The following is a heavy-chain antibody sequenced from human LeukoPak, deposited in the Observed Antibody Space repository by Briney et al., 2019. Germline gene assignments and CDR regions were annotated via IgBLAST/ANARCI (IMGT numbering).Heavy chain of an antibody. V-gene: IGHV3-30*18. J-gene: IGHJ4*02. CDR2: ISYDGSNK. CDR3: AKDPDGYNGYFDY. D-gene: IGHD5-24*01. CDR1: GFTFSSYG. Sequence: GRSLRLSCAASGFTFSSYGMHWVRQAPGKGLEWVAVISYDGSNKYYADSVKGRFTISRDNSKNTLYLQMNSLRAEDTAVYYCAKDPDGYNGYFDYWGRGTLVTVSS.